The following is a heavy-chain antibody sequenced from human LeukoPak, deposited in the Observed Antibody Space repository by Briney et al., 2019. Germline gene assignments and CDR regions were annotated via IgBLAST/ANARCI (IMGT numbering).Heavy chain of an antibody. CDR1: GFIVSSIY. Sequence: GGSLRLSCTASGFIVSSIYMSWVRQALGKGPEWVSIIHSDQRTFYADSVKGRFTISRDDSQNMLLLQMDSLRAEDTARYYCARDSAFSSCSHWGQGALVTVSS. CDR3: ARDSAFSSCSH. V-gene: IGHV3-53*01. D-gene: IGHD2-21*01. J-gene: IGHJ1*01. CDR2: IHSDQRT.